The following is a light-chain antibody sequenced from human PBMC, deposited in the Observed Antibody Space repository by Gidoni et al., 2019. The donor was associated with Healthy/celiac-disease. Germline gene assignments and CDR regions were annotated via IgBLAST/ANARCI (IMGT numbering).Light chain of an antibody. CDR3: QQYYSFPPC. CDR2: AAS. J-gene: IGKJ3*01. CDR1: PGISSY. V-gene: IGKV1D-8*01. Sequence: VIWMTQSPSLLSASTGDRVTISCRMSPGISSYLAWYQQKPGKAPELLIYAASTLQSGVPSRFSGSGSVTDFTLTISCLQSEDFATYYCQQYYSFPPCFVPGTKVDIK.